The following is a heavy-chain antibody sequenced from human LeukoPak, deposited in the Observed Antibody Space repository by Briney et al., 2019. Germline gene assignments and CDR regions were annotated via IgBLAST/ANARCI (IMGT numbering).Heavy chain of an antibody. CDR2: IRYDGSNK. CDR3: AKDRRDGYKGPLDY. CDR1: GFTFSSYW. Sequence: GGSLRLSCAASGFTFSSYWMSWVRQAPGKGLEWVAFIRYDGSNKYYADSVKGRFTISRDNPKNTLYLQMNSLRAEDTAVYYCAKDRRDGYKGPLDYWGQGTLVTVSS. D-gene: IGHD5-24*01. J-gene: IGHJ4*02. V-gene: IGHV3-30*02.